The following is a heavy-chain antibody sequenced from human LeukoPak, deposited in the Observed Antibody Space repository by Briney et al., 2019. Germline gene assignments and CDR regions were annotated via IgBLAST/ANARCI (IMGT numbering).Heavy chain of an antibody. CDR1: GFNFGTYS. V-gene: IGHV3-21*01. D-gene: IGHD2-15*01. CDR2: ISGSSSFI. CDR3: ARAAYCSGGSCVNWFDP. Sequence: PGGSLRLSCSASGFNFGTYSMDWVRQSPEKGLEWVASISGSSSFIFYADSVKGRFTISRDNAKNSLYLQMNSLRAEDTAVYYCARAAYCSGGSCVNWFDPWGQGTLVTVSS. J-gene: IGHJ5*02.